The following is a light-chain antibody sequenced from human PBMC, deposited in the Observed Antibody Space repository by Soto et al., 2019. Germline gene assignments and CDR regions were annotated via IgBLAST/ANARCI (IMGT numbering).Light chain of an antibody. CDR3: QSYDNSLTSHVI. CDR2: RNI. CDR1: SSNIGAQYD. V-gene: IGLV1-40*01. Sequence: QSVLTQPPSVSGAPGQRVTISCTGSSSNIGAQYDVHWYQHLPGIAPKLLIYRNINRPSGVPDRFSGSKSGTSASLAITGLQPEDEADYYCQSYDNSLTSHVIFGGGTKLTVL. J-gene: IGLJ2*01.